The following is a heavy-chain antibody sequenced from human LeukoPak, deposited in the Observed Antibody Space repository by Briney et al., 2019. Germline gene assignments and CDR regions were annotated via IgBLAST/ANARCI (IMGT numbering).Heavy chain of an antibody. V-gene: IGHV1-46*01. CDR3: ARSNNYYESSGYYAKTRRDFDY. D-gene: IGHD3-22*01. CDR2: INPSGGST. CDR1: GYTFTSYY. J-gene: IGHJ4*02. Sequence: ASVKVSCKASGYTFTSYYMHWVRQAPGQGLEWMGIINPSGGSTSYAQKFQGRVTTTRATSTSTVYMELSSLRSEDTAVYYCARSNNYYESSGYYAKTRRDFDYWGQGTLVTVSS.